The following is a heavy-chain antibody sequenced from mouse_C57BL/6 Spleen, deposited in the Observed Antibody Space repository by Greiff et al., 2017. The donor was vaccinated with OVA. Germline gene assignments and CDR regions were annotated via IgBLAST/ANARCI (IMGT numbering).Heavy chain of an antibody. CDR1: GSSLTSYG. D-gene: IGHD2-4*01. Sequence: VKLMESGPGLVQPSQSLSITCTVSGSSLTSYGVHWVRQSPGKGLEWLGVIWSGGSTDYNAAFISRLSISKDNSKSQVFFKMNSLQADDTAIYYCAREDDYDGFAYWGQGTLVTVSA. J-gene: IGHJ3*01. CDR2: IWSGGST. CDR3: AREDDYDGFAY. V-gene: IGHV2-2*01.